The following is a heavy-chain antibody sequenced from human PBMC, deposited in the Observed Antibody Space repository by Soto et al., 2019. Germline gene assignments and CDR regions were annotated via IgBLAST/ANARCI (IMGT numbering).Heavy chain of an antibody. CDR3: FQELFGY. Sequence: GGSLRLSCEVSGFTFSNYWMSWVRQAPGKGLEWVACIKEDGSEDYYVDSVKGRFTIFRNNAKKSVYLQMNSLRTEYTAVYYCFQELFGYWGQGNLVTGSS. D-gene: IGHD3-10*01. V-gene: IGHV3-7*01. CDR1: GFTFSNYW. J-gene: IGHJ4*02. CDR2: IKEDGSED.